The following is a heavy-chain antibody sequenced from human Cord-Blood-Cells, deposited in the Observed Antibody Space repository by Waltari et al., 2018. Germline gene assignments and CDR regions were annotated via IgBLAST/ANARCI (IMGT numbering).Heavy chain of an antibody. Sequence: HLQLQESGPGLVKPSETRSLTCTVSGVSISSSSCYWGWIRQPPGKGLEWIGSIHYSGSTNYNPSLKSRVTISVDTSKNQFSLKLSSVTAADTAVYYCASDRRGRFDYWGQGSLLTVSS. V-gene: IGHV4-39*01. J-gene: IGHJ4*02. CDR2: IHYSGST. CDR3: ASDRRGRFDY. CDR1: GVSISSSSCY.